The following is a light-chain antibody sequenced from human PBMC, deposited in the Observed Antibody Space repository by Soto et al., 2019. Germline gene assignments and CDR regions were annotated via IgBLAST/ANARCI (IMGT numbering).Light chain of an antibody. J-gene: IGKJ4*01. CDR2: GAS. CDR1: QSVSSNY. V-gene: IGKV3-20*01. CDR3: QHYGMSPIP. Sequence: EIVVTHSPGTLSRSPGERATLSCRASQSVSSNYLAWYQQEPGQAPRLLIYGASSRATGIPDRFSGSGSGRELALTISRLEAEDSAVYYCQHYGMSPIPLAGGTQVDIK.